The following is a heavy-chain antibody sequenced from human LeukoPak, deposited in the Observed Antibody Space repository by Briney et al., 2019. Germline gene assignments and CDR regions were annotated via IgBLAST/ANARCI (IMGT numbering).Heavy chain of an antibody. CDR3: ARHIRGSSGSANYYYYGMDV. J-gene: IGHJ6*02. CDR2: IYYSGST. V-gene: IGHV4-30-4*01. Sequence: PSETLSLTCTVSGGSISSGDYYWSWIRQPPGKGLEWIGYIYYSGSTYYNPSLKSRVTISVDTSKNQFSLKLSSVTAADTAVYYCARHIRGSSGSANYYYYGMDVWGQGTTVTVSS. CDR1: GGSISSGDYY. D-gene: IGHD6-19*01.